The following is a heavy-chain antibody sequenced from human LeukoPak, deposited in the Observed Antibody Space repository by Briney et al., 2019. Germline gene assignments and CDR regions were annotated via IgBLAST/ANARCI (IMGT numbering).Heavy chain of an antibody. Sequence: PSETLSLTCAVYGGSFSGYYWSWIRQPPGKGLEWIGEINHSGSTNYNPSLKSRVTISVDTSKNQFSLKLSSVTAADTAVYYCATLVGATTSYYYYMDVWGKGTTVTVSS. J-gene: IGHJ6*03. CDR2: INHSGST. CDR3: ATLVGATTSYYYYMDV. CDR1: GGSFSGYY. D-gene: IGHD1-26*01. V-gene: IGHV4-34*01.